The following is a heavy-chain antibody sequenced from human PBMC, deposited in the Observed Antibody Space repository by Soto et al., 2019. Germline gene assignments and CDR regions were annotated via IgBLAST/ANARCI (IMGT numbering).Heavy chain of an antibody. Sequence: SETLSLTCTVSGGSISSYYWSWIRQPPGKGLEWIGYIYYSGSTNYNPSLKSRVTISVDTSKNQFSLKLSSVTAADTAVYYCAFIHYDSSGDTIQLGLHLGQGTLVTVSS. CDR3: AFIHYDSSGDTIQLGLH. D-gene: IGHD3-22*01. CDR1: GGSISSYY. J-gene: IGHJ4*02. V-gene: IGHV4-59*01. CDR2: IYYSGST.